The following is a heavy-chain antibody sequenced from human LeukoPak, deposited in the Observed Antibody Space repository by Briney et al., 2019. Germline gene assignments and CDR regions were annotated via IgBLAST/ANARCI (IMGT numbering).Heavy chain of an antibody. CDR2: ISGGDGGT. CDR1: GFTFAGSA. Sequence: GGSLRLSCAASGFTFAGSAMTWVRQAPGKGLEWVSAISGGDGGTYYADSVKGRFTISRDNSKNTLYLQMNRLRAEDTAIYLCASSRGNDYWGQGPLVTVSS. J-gene: IGHJ4*02. D-gene: IGHD4-23*01. CDR3: ASSRGNDY. V-gene: IGHV3-23*01.